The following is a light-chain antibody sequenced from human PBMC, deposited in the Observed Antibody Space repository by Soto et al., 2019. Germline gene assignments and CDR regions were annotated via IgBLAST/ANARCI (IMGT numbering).Light chain of an antibody. Sequence: QSVLTQPPSASGSPGRSVTISCSGTRSDVGDYNSVSWYQQHPGKAPKLMIYEVSKRPPGVPDRFSGSKSGNAASLTVSELQAEDEADYYCSSYAGSNIWVFGGGTKLTVL. V-gene: IGLV2-8*01. CDR3: SSYAGSNIWV. CDR1: RSDVGDYNS. CDR2: EVS. J-gene: IGLJ3*02.